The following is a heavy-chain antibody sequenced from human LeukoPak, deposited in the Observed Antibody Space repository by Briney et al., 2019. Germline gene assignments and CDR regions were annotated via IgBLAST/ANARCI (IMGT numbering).Heavy chain of an antibody. D-gene: IGHD5-12*01. CDR1: GGSISSSNYY. J-gene: IGHJ4*02. CDR3: ARRRIVATIDY. CDR2: IYYSGST. Sequence: PSETLSLTCTISGGSISSSNYYWGWIRQPPGKGLEWIGSIYYSGSTYYNPSLKSRVTISVDTSKNQFSLKLSSVTAADTAVYYCARRRIVATIDYWGQGTLVTVSS. V-gene: IGHV4-39*01.